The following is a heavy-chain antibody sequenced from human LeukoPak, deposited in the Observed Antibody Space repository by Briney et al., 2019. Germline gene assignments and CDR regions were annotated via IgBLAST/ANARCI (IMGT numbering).Heavy chain of an antibody. J-gene: IGHJ4*02. CDR2: IKQDGSEK. CDR3: ARDNGYYDFWSGYDRYFDY. D-gene: IGHD3-3*01. V-gene: IGHV3-7*05. CDR1: GFTFSSYW. Sequence: GGSLRLSCAASGFTFSSYWMSWVRQAAGKGLEWVANIKQDGSEKYYVDSVKGRFTISRDNAKNSLYLQMNSLRAEDTAVYYCARDNGYYDFWSGYDRYFDYWGQGTLVTVSS.